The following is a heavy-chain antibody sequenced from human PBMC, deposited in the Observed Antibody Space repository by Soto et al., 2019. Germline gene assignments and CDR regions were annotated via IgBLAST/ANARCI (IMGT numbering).Heavy chain of an antibody. CDR3: ASGSGSYYFDD. J-gene: IGHJ4*02. Sequence: ASVKVSCTASGGTFSSYAISWVRQAPGQGLEWMGGIIPIFGTANYAQKFQGRVTITADKSTSTAYMELSSLRSEDTAVYYCASGSGSYYFDDWGQGTLVTVSS. V-gene: IGHV1-69*06. CDR2: IIPIFGTA. CDR1: GGTFSSYA. D-gene: IGHD1-26*01.